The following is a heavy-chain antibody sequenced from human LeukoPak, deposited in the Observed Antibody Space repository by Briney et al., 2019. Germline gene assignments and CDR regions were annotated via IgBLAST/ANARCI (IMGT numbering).Heavy chain of an antibody. V-gene: IGHV3-43*02. CDR3: AKDMGCSSTSCYEAGGSDY. Sequence: GGSLRLSCAASGFTFDDYAMHWVRQAPGKGLEWVSLISGDGGSTYYADSVKGRFTISRHNSKNSLYLQMNSLRTEDTALYYCAKDMGCSSTSCYEAGGSDYWGQGTLVTVSS. CDR1: GFTFDDYA. J-gene: IGHJ4*02. CDR2: ISGDGGST. D-gene: IGHD2-2*01.